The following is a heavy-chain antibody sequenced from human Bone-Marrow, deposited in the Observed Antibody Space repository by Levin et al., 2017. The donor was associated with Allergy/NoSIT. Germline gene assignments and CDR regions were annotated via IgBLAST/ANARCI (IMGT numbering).Heavy chain of an antibody. D-gene: IGHD6-6*01. CDR1: GFTFSSFW. V-gene: IGHV3-7*01. CDR2: IKQDGSEQ. Sequence: GGSLRLSCAASGFTFSSFWMSWVRQAPGKGLEWVANIKQDGSEQYYLDSVKGRFTISRDNAENSLYLQMNSLRVEDTAVYYCAKTSRSSTDTDYWGQGSLVTVSS. CDR3: AKTSRSSTDTDY. J-gene: IGHJ4*02.